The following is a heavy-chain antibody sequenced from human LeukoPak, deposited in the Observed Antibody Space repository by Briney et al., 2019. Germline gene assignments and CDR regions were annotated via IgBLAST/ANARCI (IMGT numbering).Heavy chain of an antibody. CDR3: VRGWWGTDYGWTNWFDP. D-gene: IGHD4-17*01. J-gene: IGHJ5*02. CDR1: GYTFSIYY. CDR2: INSYGGST. Sequence: ASVTVSCTASGYTFSIYYMNWVRQAPGQGLEWMGKINSYGGSTNYAQKFQGRVTMTRDTSTSTVYMELSSLRSEDTAVYYCVRGWWGTDYGWTNWFDPWGQGTLVTVSS. V-gene: IGHV1-46*01.